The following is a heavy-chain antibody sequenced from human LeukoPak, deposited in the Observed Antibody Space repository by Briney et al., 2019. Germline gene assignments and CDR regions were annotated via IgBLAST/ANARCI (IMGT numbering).Heavy chain of an antibody. V-gene: IGHV3-21*01. CDR1: GFNFSSYS. Sequence: GGSLRLSCAASGFNFSSYSMNWVRQAPGKGLEWVSSISSSSSYIYYADSVKGRFTISRDNAENSLYLQMNSLRAEDTAVYYCARAPQYQPYYFDYWGQGTLVTVSS. J-gene: IGHJ4*02. CDR3: ARAPQYQPYYFDY. D-gene: IGHD2-2*01. CDR2: ISSSSSYI.